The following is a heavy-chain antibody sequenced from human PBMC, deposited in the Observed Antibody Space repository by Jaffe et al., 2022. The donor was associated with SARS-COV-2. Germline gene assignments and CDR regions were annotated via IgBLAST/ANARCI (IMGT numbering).Heavy chain of an antibody. J-gene: IGHJ4*02. V-gene: IGHV3-9*01. D-gene: IGHD6-19*01. CDR2: ISWNSGSI. CDR1: GFTFDDYA. Sequence: EVQLVESGGGLVQPGRSLRLSCAASGFTFDDYAMHWVRQAPGKGLEWVSGISWNSGSIGYADSVKGRFTISRDNAKNSLYLQMNSLRAEDTALYYCAAQRYSSGWYGDYWGQGTLVTVSS. CDR3: AAQRYSSGWYGDY.